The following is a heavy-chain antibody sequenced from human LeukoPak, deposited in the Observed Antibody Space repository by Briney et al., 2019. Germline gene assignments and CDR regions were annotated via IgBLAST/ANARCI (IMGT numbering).Heavy chain of an antibody. V-gene: IGHV3-23*01. J-gene: IGHJ4*02. Sequence: GGSLRLSCAASGVTFSSYAMNWVRQAPGKGLEWVSAISASGGSTYYADSVKGRFTISRDNSKNTLYLQMNSLKTEDTAVYYCTTTVTTPPFDYWGQGTLVTVSS. CDR3: TTTVTTPPFDY. CDR1: GVTFSSYA. CDR2: ISASGGST. D-gene: IGHD4-17*01.